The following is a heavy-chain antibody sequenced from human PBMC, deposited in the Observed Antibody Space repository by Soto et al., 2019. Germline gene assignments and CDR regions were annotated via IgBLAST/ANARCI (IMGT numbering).Heavy chain of an antibody. Sequence: PSETLSLTCAVSGYSISSGYYWGWIRQPPGKGLEWIGSIYHSGSTYYNPSLKSRVTISVDTSKNQFSLKLSSVTAADTAVYYCERAPGEVLMVYGFDYWGQGTLVTVSS. D-gene: IGHD2-8*01. V-gene: IGHV4-38-2*01. CDR1: GYSISSGYY. CDR2: IYHSGST. J-gene: IGHJ4*02. CDR3: ERAPGEVLMVYGFDY.